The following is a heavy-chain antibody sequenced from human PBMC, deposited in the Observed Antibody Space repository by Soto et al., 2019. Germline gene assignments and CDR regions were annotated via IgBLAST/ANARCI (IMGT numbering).Heavy chain of an antibody. CDR1: GCNFNTYA. CDR3: ARYAQVHTPAVVF. Sequence: QVQLGQSGAEMKKTGSSVKVSCQSSGCNFNTYAMNWVRKAPGQGPEWMGDIAPLFGAANYAPKFQGRVTMSADASTGTSYTKLRSLTSEDTALYIWARYAQVHTPAVVFCGQGNRATVSS. J-gene: IGHJ4*02. CDR2: IAPLFGAA. D-gene: IGHD2-2*01. V-gene: IGHV1-69*19.